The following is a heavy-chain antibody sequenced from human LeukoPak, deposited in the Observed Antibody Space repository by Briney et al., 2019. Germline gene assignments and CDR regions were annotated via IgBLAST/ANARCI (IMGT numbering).Heavy chain of an antibody. D-gene: IGHD2-2*01. CDR3: AKELVVPAAMSWFDP. CDR1: GFTFSSYA. V-gene: IGHV3-23*01. J-gene: IGHJ5*02. Sequence: GALRLSCAASGFTFSSYAMSWVRQAPGKGLEWVSTISGSGDPTDYADSVKGRFTISRDNSKNTLYLQMNSLRAEDTAVYYCAKELVVPAAMSWFDPWGQGTLVTVSS. CDR2: ISGSGDPT.